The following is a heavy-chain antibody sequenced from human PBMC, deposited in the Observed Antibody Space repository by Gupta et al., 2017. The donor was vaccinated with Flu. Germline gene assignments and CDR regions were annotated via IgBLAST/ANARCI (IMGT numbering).Heavy chain of an antibody. CDR3: TRDSDFELTYHHYGMDV. V-gene: IGHV3-49*04. Sequence: EVQLVESGGGLVQPGRSLRLSCTGSGFTFGDYAMSWVRQAPGKGLEWVGFMRTKVYGGTTDYAAAVKGRFTISRDDSKSIADLQMSGLKTEDTALYYCTRDSDFELTYHHYGMDVWGQGTTVTVSS. J-gene: IGHJ6*02. CDR2: MRTKVYGGTT. CDR1: GFTFGDYA. D-gene: IGHD2-2*01.